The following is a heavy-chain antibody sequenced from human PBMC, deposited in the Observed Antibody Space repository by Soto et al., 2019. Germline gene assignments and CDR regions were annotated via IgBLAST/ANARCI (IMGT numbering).Heavy chain of an antibody. CDR2: ISYDGSNK. Sequence: PGGSLRLSCAASGFTFSSYGMHWVRQAPGKGLEWVAVISYDGSNKYYADSVKGRFTISRDNSKNTLYLQMNSLRAEDTAVYYCAKAGVITIFGVVKGWFDPWGQGTPVTVSS. D-gene: IGHD3-3*01. CDR1: GFTFSSYG. V-gene: IGHV3-30*18. CDR3: AKAGVITIFGVVKGWFDP. J-gene: IGHJ5*02.